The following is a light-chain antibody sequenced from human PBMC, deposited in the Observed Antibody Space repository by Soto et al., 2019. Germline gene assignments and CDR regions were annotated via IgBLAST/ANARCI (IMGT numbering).Light chain of an antibody. V-gene: IGKV1-33*01. CDR1: QDINSY. CDR2: DAS. CDR3: QQYHSFSPEGLT. Sequence: DIQMTQSPSSLSAYVGDRVTITCQASQDINSYLIWYQQKPGKVPKVLIYDASNLETGVPSRFSGSGSGTDFAFTISSLQPEDIATYFCQQYHSFSPEGLTFGGGTTVEL. J-gene: IGKJ4*01.